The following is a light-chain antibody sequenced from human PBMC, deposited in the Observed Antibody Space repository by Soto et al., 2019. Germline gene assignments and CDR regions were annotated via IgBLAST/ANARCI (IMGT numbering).Light chain of an antibody. CDR2: AAS. J-gene: IGKJ4*01. V-gene: IGKV1-39*01. Sequence: DIQMTQSPSSLSASVGDRVTITCRASQSISDSLNWYQHKPGTAPKLLIYAASSLQSGVPSRFSGGGSGTDFTLTINSLQPEDFVTYFCQQSFSFPATFGGGTRWISN. CDR1: QSISDS. CDR3: QQSFSFPAT.